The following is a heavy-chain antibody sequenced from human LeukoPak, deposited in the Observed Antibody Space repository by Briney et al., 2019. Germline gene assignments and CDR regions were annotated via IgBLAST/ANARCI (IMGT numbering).Heavy chain of an antibody. Sequence: GGSLRLSCAASGFTFSSYPMSWVRQAPGKGLEWVSVISDSGGSTHYADSVKGRFTISRDNAKNSLYLQMNSLRAEDTALYHCARGIESTDDAFDIWGQGTMVTVSS. D-gene: IGHD6-13*01. CDR3: ARGIESTDDAFDI. CDR2: ISDSGGST. CDR1: GFTFSSYP. V-gene: IGHV3-23*01. J-gene: IGHJ3*02.